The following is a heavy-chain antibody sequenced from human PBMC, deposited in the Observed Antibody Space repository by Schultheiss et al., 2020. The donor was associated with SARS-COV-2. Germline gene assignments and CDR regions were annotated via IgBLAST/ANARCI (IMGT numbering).Heavy chain of an antibody. Sequence: SETLSLTCVVYGGSFSDYYWTWIRQPPGKGLEWIGEIDHRGNTNYNPSLKSRVTLLVDTSKNQFSLKVNSVTAADTAVYYCARGVGVATIYYDYWGQRSLVTVSS. CDR3: ARGVGVATIYYDY. V-gene: IGHV4-34*01. CDR2: IDHRGNT. J-gene: IGHJ4*02. D-gene: IGHD5-12*01. CDR1: GGSFSDYY.